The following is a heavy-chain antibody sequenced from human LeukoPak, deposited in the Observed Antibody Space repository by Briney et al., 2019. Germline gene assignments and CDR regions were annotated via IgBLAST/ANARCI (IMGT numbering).Heavy chain of an antibody. CDR3: ARAYILTGYYLGY. Sequence: ASVKVSCKASGYTFTGYYMHWVRQAPGQGLERMGWINPNSGGTNYAQKFQGRVTMTRDTSISTAYMELSRLRSDDTAVYYCARAYILTGYYLGYWGQGTLVTVSS. J-gene: IGHJ4*02. D-gene: IGHD3-9*01. CDR1: GYTFTGYY. CDR2: INPNSGGT. V-gene: IGHV1-2*02.